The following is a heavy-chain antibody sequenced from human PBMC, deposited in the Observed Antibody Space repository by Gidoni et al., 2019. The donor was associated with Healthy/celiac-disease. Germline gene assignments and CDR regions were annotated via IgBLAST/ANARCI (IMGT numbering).Heavy chain of an antibody. D-gene: IGHD3-10*01. Sequence: QATLKESGPVLVKPTEPLTLTCTAPGFSLSKARMGVSWIRQPPGKALEWLAHIFSNDEKSYSTSLKSRLTISKDTSKSQVVLTMTNMDPVDTATYYCARDGEDWFDPWGQGTLVTVSS. CDR3: ARDGEDWFDP. J-gene: IGHJ5*02. V-gene: IGHV2-26*01. CDR1: GFSLSKARMG. CDR2: IFSNDEK.